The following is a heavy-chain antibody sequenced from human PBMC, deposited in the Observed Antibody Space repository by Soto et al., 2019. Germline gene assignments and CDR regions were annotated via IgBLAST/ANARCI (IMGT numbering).Heavy chain of an antibody. D-gene: IGHD5-12*01. Sequence: SETLSLTCTVSGGSISSSSYYWGWIRQPPGKGLEWIGSIYYSGSTYYNPSLKSRVTISVDTSKNQFSLKLSSVTAADTAVYYCARLGRGYDNDYWGQGTLVTVSS. V-gene: IGHV4-39*01. CDR3: ARLGRGYDNDY. CDR1: GGSISSSSYY. CDR2: IYYSGST. J-gene: IGHJ4*02.